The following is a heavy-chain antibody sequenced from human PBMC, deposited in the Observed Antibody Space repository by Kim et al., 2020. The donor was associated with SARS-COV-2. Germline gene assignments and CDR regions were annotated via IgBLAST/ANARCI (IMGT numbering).Heavy chain of an antibody. V-gene: IGHV4-4*07. CDR2: SGDT. D-gene: IGHD3-10*01. J-gene: IGHJ5*02. Sequence: SGDTRYNPSLRSRVILSADTSKNQFFLKMTSVTATDTAVYFCARGSGWFDPWAQGTLVTVSS. CDR3: ARGSGWFDP.